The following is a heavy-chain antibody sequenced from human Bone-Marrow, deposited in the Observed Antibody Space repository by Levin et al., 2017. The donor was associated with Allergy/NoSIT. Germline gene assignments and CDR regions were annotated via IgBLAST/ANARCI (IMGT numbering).Heavy chain of an antibody. CDR1: GFTFSSYG. D-gene: IGHD3-22*01. V-gene: IGHV3-33*01. Sequence: LSLTCAASGFTFSSYGMHWVRQAPGKGLEWVAVIWYDGSNKYYADSVKGRFTISRDNSKNTLYLQMNSLRAEDTAVYYCARLGSGYYGTHYFDYWGQGTLVTVSS. CDR2: IWYDGSNK. CDR3: ARLGSGYYGTHYFDY. J-gene: IGHJ4*02.